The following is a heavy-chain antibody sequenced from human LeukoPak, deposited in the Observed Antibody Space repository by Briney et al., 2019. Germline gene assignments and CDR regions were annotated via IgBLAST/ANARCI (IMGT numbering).Heavy chain of an antibody. CDR3: ARVSGDQGMNNYYMDV. J-gene: IGHJ6*03. CDR1: GFTFSSYN. D-gene: IGHD4-17*01. Sequence: GGSLRLSCAASGFTFSSYNMNWVRQAPGRGLEWVSYISTSSSTIYYADSVKGRFTISRDNADNSLCLQMDSLRAEDTAVYYCARVSGDQGMNNYYMDVWGKGTTVTVSS. V-gene: IGHV3-48*01. CDR2: ISTSSSTI.